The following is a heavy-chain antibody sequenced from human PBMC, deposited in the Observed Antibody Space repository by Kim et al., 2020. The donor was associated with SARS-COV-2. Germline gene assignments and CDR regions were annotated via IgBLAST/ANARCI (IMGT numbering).Heavy chain of an antibody. CDR1: GYTFTGYY. J-gene: IGHJ3*02. CDR3: ARVRVVVAARGAFDI. D-gene: IGHD2-15*01. Sequence: ASVKVSCKASGYTFTGYYMHWVRQAPGQGLEWMGWINPNSGGTNYAQKFQGRVTMTRDTSISTAYMELSRLRSDDTAVYYCARVRVVVAARGAFDIWGQGKMGTVSS. CDR2: INPNSGGT. V-gene: IGHV1-2*02.